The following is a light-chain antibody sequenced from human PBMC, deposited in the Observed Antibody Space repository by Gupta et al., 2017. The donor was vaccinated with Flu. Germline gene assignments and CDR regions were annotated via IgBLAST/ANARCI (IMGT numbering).Light chain of an antibody. Sequence: SYVLTQPPSVSVVPGQTARITCGGDDIGRKRVHWYQQRPGQAPMVVVYDDAKRPSGIPERFSGSNSGNTATLTISRVEAGDEADYYCQVWDSSSDHFVFGSGTKVTVL. J-gene: IGLJ1*01. CDR3: QVWDSSSDHFV. V-gene: IGLV3-21*02. CDR2: DDA. CDR1: DIGRKR.